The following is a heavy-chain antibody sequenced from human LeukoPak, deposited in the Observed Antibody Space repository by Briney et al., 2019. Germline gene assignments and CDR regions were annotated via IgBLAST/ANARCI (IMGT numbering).Heavy chain of an antibody. V-gene: IGHV3-9*01. CDR2: ISWNSGTI. Sequence: GGSLRLSCAASGFTFDDYAMHWVRQAPGKGLEWVSGISWNSGTIDYADSVKGRFTISRDNAKNSLYLQMNSLRAEDTAFYYCAKAEGFFGGYYDHWGQGTLVTVSS. CDR3: AKAEGFFGGYYDH. CDR1: GFTFDDYA. J-gene: IGHJ5*02. D-gene: IGHD3-3*01.